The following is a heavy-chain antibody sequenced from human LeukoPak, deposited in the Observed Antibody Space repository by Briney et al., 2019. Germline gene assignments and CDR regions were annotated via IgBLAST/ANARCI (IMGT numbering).Heavy chain of an antibody. CDR2: ISAYNGNT. Sequence: ASVKVSCKASGYTFTSYGISWVRQAPGQGLEWMGWISAYNGNTNYAQKLQGRVTTTRDTSTSTVYMELSSLRSEDTAVYYCARDIFSRVYYDSSGPSSDYWGQGTLVTVSS. D-gene: IGHD3-22*01. CDR3: ARDIFSRVYYDSSGPSSDY. CDR1: GYTFTSYG. V-gene: IGHV1-18*01. J-gene: IGHJ4*02.